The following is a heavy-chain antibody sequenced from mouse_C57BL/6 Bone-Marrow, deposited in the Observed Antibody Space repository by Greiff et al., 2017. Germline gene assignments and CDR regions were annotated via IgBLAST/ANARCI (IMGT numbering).Heavy chain of an antibody. CDR2: IHPNSGST. CDR1: GYTFTSYW. J-gene: IGHJ2*01. CDR3: PMNPYSNYVRYFRD. V-gene: IGHV1-64*01. D-gene: IGHD2-5*01. Sequence: QVQLQQPGAELVKPGASVKLSCKASGYTFTSYWMHWVKQRPGQGLAWIGLIHPNSGSTNYNEKFKSKATLTVDKSSSTAYMQLSSLTSEDSAVFYCPMNPYSNYVRYFRDWGQGTALTVS.